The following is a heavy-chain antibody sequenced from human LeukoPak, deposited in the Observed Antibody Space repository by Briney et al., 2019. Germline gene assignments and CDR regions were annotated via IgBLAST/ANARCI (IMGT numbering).Heavy chain of an antibody. J-gene: IGHJ4*02. CDR3: AKDQRGYGRIVDY. CDR1: GFSFSSYA. V-gene: IGHV3-23*01. D-gene: IGHD3-10*01. CDR2: ISGSGSST. Sequence: GGSLRLSCAASGFSFSSYAMSWVRQAPGKGLEWVSSISGSGSSTYYADSVKGRFTISRDNSKNTLYLQMNSLRAEDTAVYYCAKDQRGYGRIVDYWGQGTLVTISS.